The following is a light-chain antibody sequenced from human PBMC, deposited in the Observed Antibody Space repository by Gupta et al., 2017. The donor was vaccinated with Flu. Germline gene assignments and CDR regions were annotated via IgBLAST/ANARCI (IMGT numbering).Light chain of an antibody. V-gene: IGLV2-14*03. Sequence: ISCTGTSSDVGDYDYFSWYQQPPGKAPKLIVYDVSHRPSGVSNRFSGSKSGNTASLSISGLQAELESNYYCGSYRNSHSLQVIFGGGTRLTVL. CDR3: GSYRNSHSLQVI. CDR2: DVS. J-gene: IGLJ2*01. CDR1: SSDVGDYDY.